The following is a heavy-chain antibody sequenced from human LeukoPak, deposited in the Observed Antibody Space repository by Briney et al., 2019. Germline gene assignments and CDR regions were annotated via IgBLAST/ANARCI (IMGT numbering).Heavy chain of an antibody. CDR3: HSTSAREDAFDI. Sequence: PGGPLRPSCAASGFTFSSFGMHGFRQAPGKGLEGVAVISYDGVKKYFADSVKGRFTISRDNSKNTMYLEMNSLRVEDTALYYCHSTSAREDAFDIWGQGTMVTVSS. CDR2: ISYDGVKK. V-gene: IGHV3-30*03. CDR1: GFTFSSFG. J-gene: IGHJ3*02. D-gene: IGHD1-26*01.